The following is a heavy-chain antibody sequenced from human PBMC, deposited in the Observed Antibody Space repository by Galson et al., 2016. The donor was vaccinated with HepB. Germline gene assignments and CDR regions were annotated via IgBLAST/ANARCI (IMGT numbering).Heavy chain of an antibody. V-gene: IGHV3-48*02. D-gene: IGHD4-11*01. CDR3: ATGLTTFEH. CDR2: IDNSGGAI. J-gene: IGHJ4*02. CDR1: GFIFTTFA. Sequence: SLRLSCAPSGFIFTTFAMNWVGQAPGKGLEWISYIDNSGGAIYYTDSVRGRFTISRDNAKNSLYLQMNSLRDEDTAVYYCATGLTTFEHWGQGTLVTVSS.